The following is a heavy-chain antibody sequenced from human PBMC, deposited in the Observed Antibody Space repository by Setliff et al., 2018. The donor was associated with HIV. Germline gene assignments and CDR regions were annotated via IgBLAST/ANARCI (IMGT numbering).Heavy chain of an antibody. Sequence: ASVKVSCKASGYTFTGHYLHWVRQAPGQGLEWLGWVNPNSGDAKYSQKFQGRVTFTWDTSASTAYMELSSLRSEDTALYYRARDSGDDYSDYYYYGMDVWGQGTTVTVSS. D-gene: IGHD4-4*01. J-gene: IGHJ6*02. V-gene: IGHV1-2*02. CDR1: GYTFTGHY. CDR3: ARDSGDDYSDYYYYGMDV. CDR2: VNPNSGDA.